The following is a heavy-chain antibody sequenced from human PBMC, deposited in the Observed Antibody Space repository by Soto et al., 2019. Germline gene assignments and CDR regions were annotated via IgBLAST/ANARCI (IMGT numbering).Heavy chain of an antibody. V-gene: IGHV3-9*01. CDR1: GFTFDDYA. CDR3: ATNSSSVHY. CDR2: ISWNSGSI. D-gene: IGHD6-6*01. Sequence: EVQLVESGGGLVQPGRSLRLSCAASGFTFDDYAMHWVRQAPGKGLEWVSGISWNSGSIGYADSVKGRFTISRDNAKNSLYLQMNSLRAEDTALYYCATNSSSVHYWGQGTLVTVSS. J-gene: IGHJ4*02.